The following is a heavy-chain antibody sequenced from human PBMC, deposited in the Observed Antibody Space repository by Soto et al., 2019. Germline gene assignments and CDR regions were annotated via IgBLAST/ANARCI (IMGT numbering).Heavy chain of an antibody. CDR1: EFTFSNFG. V-gene: IGHV3-33*01. CDR2: IYYDGSNE. D-gene: IGHD2-15*01. J-gene: IGHJ3*02. Sequence: QVQLVESGGGVVQPGRSLRLSCAASEFTFSNFGMHWVRQAPGKGLEWVAVIYYDGSNEYYADSVKGRFTISRDNSKNTLYLQMNSLRAEDTAVYYGARVDVVVAADAFDIVGEGTMVTVSS. CDR3: ARVDVVVAADAFDI.